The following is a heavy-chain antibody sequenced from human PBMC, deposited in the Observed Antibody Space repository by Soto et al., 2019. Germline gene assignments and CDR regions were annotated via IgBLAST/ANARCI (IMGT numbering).Heavy chain of an antibody. CDR3: AKGVTVATLDY. J-gene: IGHJ4*02. V-gene: IGHV3-9*01. CDR1: GFTFDDYA. Sequence: EVQLVESGGGLVQPGRSLRLSCAASGFTFDDYAMHWVRQAPGRGLAWVSGISWNSGSIVYADSVKGRFTISRENAKNSLYLQMNSRTAEDTALYYCAKGVTVATLDYWGQGTLVTVSS. D-gene: IGHD5-12*01. CDR2: ISWNSGSI.